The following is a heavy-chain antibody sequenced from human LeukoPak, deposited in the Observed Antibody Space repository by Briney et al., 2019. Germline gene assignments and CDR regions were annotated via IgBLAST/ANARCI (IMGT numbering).Heavy chain of an antibody. CDR1: GYSISTGYY. V-gene: IGHV4-38-2*01. CDR2: SYQSGTS. J-gene: IGHJ4*02. CDR3: ARKYGSNAGYFDY. Sequence: TSETLSLTCAVSGYSISTGYYWGWVRQPPGKGLEWIGNSYQSGTSYYNPSLKSRVSISVDTSKNQFSLKLRSVTAADTAVYYCARKYGSNAGYFDYWGQGALVTVSS. D-gene: IGHD4-23*01.